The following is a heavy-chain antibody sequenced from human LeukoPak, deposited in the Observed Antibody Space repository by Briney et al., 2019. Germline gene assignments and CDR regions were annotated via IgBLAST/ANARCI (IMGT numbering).Heavy chain of an antibody. Sequence: GGSLKLSCATSGFTFSVHDMNWFRRAPGKGLKWVSPFRGRGNGGRYYADSVKGRFTISRDDSENTLFLEMNSLRAEDTAVYYCAKDPSTTASTWNDYWGQGTLVTVSS. CDR1: GFTFSVHD. CDR2: FRGRGNGGR. J-gene: IGHJ4*02. D-gene: IGHD4-17*01. V-gene: IGHV3-23*01. CDR3: AKDPSTTASTWNDY.